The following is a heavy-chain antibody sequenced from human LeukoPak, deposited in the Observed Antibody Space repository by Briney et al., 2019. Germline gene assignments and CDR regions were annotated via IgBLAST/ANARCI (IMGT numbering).Heavy chain of an antibody. V-gene: IGHV4-59*01. CDR2: IYFSGAT. D-gene: IGHD3-10*01. Sequence: SETLSLTRTVSGDSIISYYWTWIRQSPGKGLEWIGHIYFSGATYYNPSLNSRVTISIDKSKSQFSLKLGSLTAADTAVYYCARGPPLRVGRGFYYMDVWDKGTTVTVSS. CDR1: GDSIISYY. CDR3: ARGPPLRVGRGFYYMDV. J-gene: IGHJ6*03.